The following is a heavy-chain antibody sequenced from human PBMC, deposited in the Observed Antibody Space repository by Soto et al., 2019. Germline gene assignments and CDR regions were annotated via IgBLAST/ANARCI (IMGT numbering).Heavy chain of an antibody. V-gene: IGHV3-7*03. CDR3: AIVWYCSSPRCLLHY. J-gene: IGHJ4*02. CDR2: IKQDGSEK. D-gene: IGHD6-13*01. CDR1: GFTFSRCW. Sequence: GGSLRLSCAASGFTFSRCWMSWVRQAPGKGLEWVANIKQDGSEKYYVDSVKGRFTISRDNAKNSLYLQMNSLRAEDTAVYYCAIVWYCSSPRCLLHYSGQGTLVIGSS.